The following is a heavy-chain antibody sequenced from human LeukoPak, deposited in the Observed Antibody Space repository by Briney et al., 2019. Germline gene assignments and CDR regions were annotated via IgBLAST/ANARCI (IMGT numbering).Heavy chain of an antibody. CDR1: GFIFSDYY. D-gene: IGHD2-15*01. V-gene: IGHV3-11*01. J-gene: IGHJ6*02. CDR2: IDRSGATA. Sequence: GGSLRLSCAASGFIFSDYYMTWIRQAPGKGLDWVSYIDRSGATAFYADSVKGRFPMSRDNVRNSLHLQMNDLRPEVSAVYYCGLSRMNPSYYSGIDVWGQGTTVRVSS. CDR3: GLSRMNPSYYSGIDV.